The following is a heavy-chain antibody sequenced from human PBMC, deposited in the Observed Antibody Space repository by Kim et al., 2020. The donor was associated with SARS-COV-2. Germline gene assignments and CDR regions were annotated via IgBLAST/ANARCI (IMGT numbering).Heavy chain of an antibody. D-gene: IGHD3-10*01. CDR2: ISSSGSTI. V-gene: IGHV3-48*03. CDR1: GFTFSSYE. J-gene: IGHJ4*02. CDR3: ARDARLLLWFGESPHYFDY. Sequence: GGSLRLSCAASGFTFSSYEMNWVRQAPGKGLEWVSYISSSGSTIYYADSVKGRFTISRDNAKNSLYLQMNSLRAEDTAVYYCARDARLLLWFGESPHYFDYWGQGTLVTVSS.